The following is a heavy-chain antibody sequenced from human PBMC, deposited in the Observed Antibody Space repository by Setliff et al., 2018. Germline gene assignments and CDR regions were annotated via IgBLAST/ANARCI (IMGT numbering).Heavy chain of an antibody. J-gene: IGHJ4*02. CDR1: GFTFNTYA. Sequence: GSLRLSCAASGFTFNTYAMNWVRQAPGKGLEWAALISYDGSKTYYADSVKGRFIISRDNSMNTLYLQVNSLRPEDTAVYYCARDPRQFFDYWGQGALVTVSS. V-gene: IGHV3-30-3*01. CDR3: ARDPRQFFDY. D-gene: IGHD4-4*01. CDR2: ISYDGSKT.